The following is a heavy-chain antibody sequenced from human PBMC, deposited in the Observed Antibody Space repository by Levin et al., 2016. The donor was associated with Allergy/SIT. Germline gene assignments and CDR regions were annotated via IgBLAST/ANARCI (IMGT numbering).Heavy chain of an antibody. CDR3: ARHLPHTQLGVLDY. J-gene: IGHJ4*02. D-gene: IGHD7-27*01. Sequence: SETLSLTCTVSGGSISRYYWSWIRQPPGKGLEWIGYIYFSGSTNYYPSLKSRVTISVDTSKNQFSLKLSSVTAADTAVYYCARHLPHTQLGVLDYWGQGTLVTVSS. V-gene: IGHV4-59*08. CDR1: GGSISRYY. CDR2: IYFSGST.